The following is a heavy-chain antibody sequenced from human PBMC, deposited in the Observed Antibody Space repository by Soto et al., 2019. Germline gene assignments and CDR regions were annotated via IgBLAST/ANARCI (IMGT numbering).Heavy chain of an antibody. Sequence: PXEXLRISCKISGLXFTSYLSIWVRHMPGKGLECMGRIDPDDSYTDYSPSFQFHVTFSIDTSISTAYLQWSSLKDSDTAMYYCARPSDFWSAYYPSYFDSWGQGTLVPVS. CDR3: ARPSDFWSAYYPSYFDS. CDR1: GLXFTSYL. V-gene: IGHV5-10-1*01. CDR2: IDPDDSYT. J-gene: IGHJ4*02. D-gene: IGHD3-3*01.